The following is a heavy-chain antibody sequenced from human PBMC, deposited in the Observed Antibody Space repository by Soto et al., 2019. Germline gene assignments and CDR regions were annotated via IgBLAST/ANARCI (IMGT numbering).Heavy chain of an antibody. Sequence: NPSETLSLTCGVYNGSFSDYFWNWIRQPPGKGLEWIGEIKEGGFATYNPSLKRRVTMSVDTANNQFSLKVTSVTAADTAVYYCARGKSSGPLYYFDTWGQGTLVTVSS. CDR1: NGSFSDYF. V-gene: IGHV4-34*01. D-gene: IGHD6-19*01. CDR3: ARGKSSGPLYYFDT. CDR2: IKEGGFA. J-gene: IGHJ4*02.